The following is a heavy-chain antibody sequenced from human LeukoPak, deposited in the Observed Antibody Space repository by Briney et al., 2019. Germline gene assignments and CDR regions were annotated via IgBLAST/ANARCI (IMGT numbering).Heavy chain of an antibody. V-gene: IGHV3-30*04. D-gene: IGHD6-13*01. CDR1: GFTFSSYA. J-gene: IGHJ4*02. Sequence: PGGSLRLSCAASGFTFSSYAMHWVRQAPGKGLEWVAVISYDGSNKYYADSVKGRFTISRDNSKNTLYLQMNSLRAEDTAVYYCARERSLGYSSSWYYFDYWGQGTLVTVSS. CDR3: ARERSLGYSSSWYYFDY. CDR2: ISYDGSNK.